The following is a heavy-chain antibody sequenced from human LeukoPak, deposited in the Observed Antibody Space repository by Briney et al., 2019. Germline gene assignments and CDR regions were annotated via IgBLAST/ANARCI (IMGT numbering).Heavy chain of an antibody. CDR2: ISSSGSYI. V-gene: IGHV3-21*01. CDR1: GFTFSSYS. Sequence: PGGSLRLSCAASGFTFSSYSINWVRQAPGKGLEWVSSISSSGSYIYYADSVKGRFTISRDNAKNSLNLQMNSLRAEDTAVYYYARGSGVQVWSSLDYWGQGTLVTVSS. D-gene: IGHD5-18*01. J-gene: IGHJ4*02. CDR3: ARGSGVQVWSSLDY.